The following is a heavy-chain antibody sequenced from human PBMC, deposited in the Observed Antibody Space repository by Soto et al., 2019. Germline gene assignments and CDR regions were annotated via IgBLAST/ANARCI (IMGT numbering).Heavy chain of an antibody. CDR1: GFTFSSDA. J-gene: IGHJ5*02. V-gene: IGHV3-23*01. D-gene: IGHD3-10*01. Sequence: GGSLRLSCAASGFTFSSDAMSWVRQSPGKGLGWVSAISGDGESTYYADSVKGRFTISRDNSKNTLYLQMNSLRAEDTAVYYCAKLRWGSDNWFDPWGQGTLVTVSS. CDR2: ISGDGEST. CDR3: AKLRWGSDNWFDP.